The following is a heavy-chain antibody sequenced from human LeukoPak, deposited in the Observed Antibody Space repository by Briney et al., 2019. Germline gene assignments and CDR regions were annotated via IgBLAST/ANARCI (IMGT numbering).Heavy chain of an antibody. J-gene: IGHJ4*02. CDR3: ARLADGGSYYRADY. D-gene: IGHD3-10*01. CDR1: GGSISGDY. Sequence: SETLSLTCTVSGGSISGDYWSWIRQPPGKGLEWIGFIYYRGGTNYNPSLMGRVTMSVDTPNNKFSLEMSSVTAADTAIYYCARLADGGSYYRADYWGQGTLVTVSS. CDR2: IYYRGGT. V-gene: IGHV4-59*08.